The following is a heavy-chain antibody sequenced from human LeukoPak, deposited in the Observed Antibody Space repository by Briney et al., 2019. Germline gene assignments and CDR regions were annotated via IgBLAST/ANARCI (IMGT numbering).Heavy chain of an antibody. V-gene: IGHV4-38-2*02. CDR2: IDGSGST. Sequence: SETLSLTCTVSGYSISSGYLWGWIRQPPGKGLEWIGSIDGSGSTNYNPSLKSRVTISVDTSKNQFSLKLSSVTAADTAVYYCARHEGRGYSYGSWGQGTLVTVSS. D-gene: IGHD5-18*01. CDR3: ARHEGRGYSYGS. J-gene: IGHJ5*02. CDR1: GYSISSGYL.